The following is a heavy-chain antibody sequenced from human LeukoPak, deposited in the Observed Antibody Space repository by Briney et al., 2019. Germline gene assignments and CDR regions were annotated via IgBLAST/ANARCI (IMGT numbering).Heavy chain of an antibody. D-gene: IGHD3-16*02. CDR3: AXXXXXXXXXXXGYRYRPSYFDY. Sequence: SETLSLTCAVYGGSFSGYYWSLIRQPPGKGLEWIGEINHSGSTNYNPSLKSRVTISVDTSKNQFSLKLSSVTAADTAVYYCAXXXXXXXXXXXGYRYRPSYFDYWGQGTLVTVSS. CDR2: INHSGST. V-gene: IGHV4-34*01. J-gene: IGHJ4*02. CDR1: GGSFSGYY.